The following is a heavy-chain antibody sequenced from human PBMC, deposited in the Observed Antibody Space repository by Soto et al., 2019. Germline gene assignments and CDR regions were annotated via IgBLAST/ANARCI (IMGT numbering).Heavy chain of an antibody. V-gene: IGHV4-59*01. J-gene: IGHJ4*02. CDR2: IYYSGST. CDR3: ARNFDIAATGTAFDS. Sequence: SETLSLTCTVSGGSISSYYWSWIRQPPGKGLEWIGYIYYSGSTNYNPSLKSRVTISVDTSKNQFSLKLSSVTAADTAVYYCARNFDIAATGTAFDSCGRGVLVTVS. CDR1: GGSISSYY. D-gene: IGHD6-13*01.